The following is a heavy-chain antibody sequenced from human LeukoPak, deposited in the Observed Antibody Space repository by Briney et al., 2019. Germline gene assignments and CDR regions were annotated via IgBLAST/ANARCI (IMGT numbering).Heavy chain of an antibody. V-gene: IGHV3-9*01. CDR1: GFTFDDYA. CDR3: AKDSDSSGHGPFDY. Sequence: GGSLRLSCAASGFTFDDYAMHWVRQAPGKGLEWVSGISWNSGSKGYADPVKGRFTISRANAKNSLYLQMNSLRAEDTALYYCAKDSDSSGHGPFDYWGQGTLVTVSS. D-gene: IGHD3-22*01. J-gene: IGHJ4*02. CDR2: ISWNSGSK.